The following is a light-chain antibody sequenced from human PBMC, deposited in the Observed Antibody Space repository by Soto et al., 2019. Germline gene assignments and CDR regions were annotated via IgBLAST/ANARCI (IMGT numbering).Light chain of an antibody. J-gene: IGKJ1*01. CDR2: KAS. Sequence: IQMTQYPSTLSGSVGDRVTITCRASQTISSWLAWYQQKPGKAPKLLIYKASTLESGVPSRFSGSGSGTEFTLTISSLQPDDFATYYCQQYNSYSRTFGQGTKVDIK. CDR3: QQYNSYSRT. CDR1: QTISSW. V-gene: IGKV1-5*03.